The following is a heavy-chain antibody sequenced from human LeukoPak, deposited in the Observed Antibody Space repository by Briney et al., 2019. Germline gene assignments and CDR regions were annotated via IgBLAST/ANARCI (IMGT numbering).Heavy chain of an antibody. CDR1: GFTFTSYW. CDR2: INSDGSRT. Sequence: GGSLRLSCAASGFTFTSYWMHWVRQAPGKGLVWVSRINSDGSRTSYADSVKGRFTISRDNAKNTVYLQMNSLRAGDTAVYYCARDGPDDSGEYYYHYYGMDVWGQGTTVTVSS. D-gene: IGHD3-22*01. J-gene: IGHJ6*02. V-gene: IGHV3-74*01. CDR3: ARDGPDDSGEYYYHYYGMDV.